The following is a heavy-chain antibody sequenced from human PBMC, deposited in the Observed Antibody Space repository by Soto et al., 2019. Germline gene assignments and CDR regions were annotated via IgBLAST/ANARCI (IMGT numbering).Heavy chain of an antibody. Sequence: QVPLVQSGAEVKQPGASMKVSCKASVYIFSDNYIHWVRQAPGQGLAWMAWINPKSGGTNYARNFQGRVTLTRDTSISTAYMDLSRLTSDGTAVYYCARAREDSSGWFDYWGQGTLVTVSS. J-gene: IGHJ4*02. CDR3: ARAREDSSGWFDY. CDR2: INPKSGGT. D-gene: IGHD6-19*01. CDR1: VYIFSDNY. V-gene: IGHV1-2*02.